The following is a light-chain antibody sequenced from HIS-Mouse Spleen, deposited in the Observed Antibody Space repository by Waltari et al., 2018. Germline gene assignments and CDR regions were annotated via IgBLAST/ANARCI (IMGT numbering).Light chain of an antibody. V-gene: IGLV3-10*01. CDR3: YSTDSSGNHRV. Sequence: SYELTQPPSVSVSPGQTARITCSGDPSPKKNGYWCQQKLGQAPVLVIYEDRKRTSGVPERFSGSSAGTMASLTISGAQVEDEADYYCYSTDSSGNHRVFGGGTKLTVL. J-gene: IGLJ2*01. CDR1: PSPKKN. CDR2: EDR.